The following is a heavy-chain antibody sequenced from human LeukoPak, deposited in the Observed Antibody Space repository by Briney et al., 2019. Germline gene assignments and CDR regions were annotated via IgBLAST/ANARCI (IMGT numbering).Heavy chain of an antibody. D-gene: IGHD4-17*01. Sequence: GGSLRLSCAASGFTFSSYAMSWVRQAPGKGLEWVSAISGSGGSTYYADSVKGRFTISRDNAKNSLYLQMNSLRAEDTAVYYCAREENYGDYALWGTHDYWGQGTLVTVSS. V-gene: IGHV3-23*01. CDR1: GFTFSSYA. CDR2: ISGSGGST. CDR3: AREENYGDYALWGTHDY. J-gene: IGHJ4*02.